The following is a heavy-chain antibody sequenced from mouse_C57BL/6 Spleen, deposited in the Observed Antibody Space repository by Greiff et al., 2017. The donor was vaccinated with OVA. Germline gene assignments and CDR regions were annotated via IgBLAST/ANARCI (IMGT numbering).Heavy chain of an antibody. Sequence: EVHLVESGGGLVKPGGSLKLSCAASGFTFSSYAMSWVRQTPEKRLEWVATISDGGSYTYYPDNVKGRFTISRDNAKNNLYLQMSHLKSEDTAMYYCARSTMVTLYFDYWGQGTTLTVSS. CDR2: ISDGGSYT. J-gene: IGHJ2*01. V-gene: IGHV5-4*01. CDR1: GFTFSSYA. D-gene: IGHD2-2*01. CDR3: ARSTMVTLYFDY.